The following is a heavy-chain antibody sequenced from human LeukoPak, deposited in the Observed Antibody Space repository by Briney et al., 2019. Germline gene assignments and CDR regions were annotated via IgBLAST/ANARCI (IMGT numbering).Heavy chain of an antibody. J-gene: IGHJ5*02. CDR2: INPNSGGT. D-gene: IGHD3-10*01. CDR1: GYTFTGYH. V-gene: IGHV1-2*02. Sequence: GASVKVSCKASGYTFTGYHMHWVRQAPGLGLEWMGWINPNSGGTNYAQKFQGRVTMTRDKSISTAYMELSRLRSDDTAVYYCAREDSSGSYFNWFDPWGQGTLVTVSS. CDR3: AREDSSGSYFNWFDP.